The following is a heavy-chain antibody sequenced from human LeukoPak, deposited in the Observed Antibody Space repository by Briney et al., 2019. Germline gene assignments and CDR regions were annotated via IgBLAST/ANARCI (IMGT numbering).Heavy chain of an antibody. V-gene: IGHV1-69*02. Sequence: ASVTVSCKASGGTFSGYTINWLRQAPGQGREWMGRLIPSLSVTNYARKFQGGVSITAVLSTSTAYLDLSSLKSEDTAVYYCARGTEQWLSSFDSWGQGTLVTVSS. D-gene: IGHD6-19*01. CDR3: ARGTEQWLSSFDS. J-gene: IGHJ4*02. CDR2: LIPSLSVT. CDR1: GGTFSGYT.